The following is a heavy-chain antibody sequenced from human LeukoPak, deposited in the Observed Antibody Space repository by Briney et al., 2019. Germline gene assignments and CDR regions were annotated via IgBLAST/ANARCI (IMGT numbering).Heavy chain of an antibody. CDR2: IYYSGST. V-gene: IGHV4-39*01. J-gene: IGHJ3*02. CDR1: GGSISSSSYY. CDR3: ARHRATETGPDAFDI. D-gene: IGHD1-1*01. Sequence: PSETLSLTCTVSGGSISSSSYYWGWIRQPPGKGLEWIGSIYYSGSTYYNPSLKSRVTISVDTSKNQFSLKLSSVTAADTAVYYCARHRATETGPDAFDIWGQGTMVTVSS.